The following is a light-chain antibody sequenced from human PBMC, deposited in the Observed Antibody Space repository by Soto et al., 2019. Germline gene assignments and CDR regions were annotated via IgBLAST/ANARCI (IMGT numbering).Light chain of an antibody. CDR1: QSVSSSY. J-gene: IGKJ4*01. V-gene: IGKV3-20*01. CDR2: GAS. CDR3: QQYGSSPLLN. Sequence: EIVLTHSPATLSLSPWERATLSCRASQSVSSSYLAWYQQKPGQAPRLLIYGASSRATGIPDRFSGSGSGTDFTLTISRLEPEDFAVYYCQQYGSSPLLNFGGGTKVDIK.